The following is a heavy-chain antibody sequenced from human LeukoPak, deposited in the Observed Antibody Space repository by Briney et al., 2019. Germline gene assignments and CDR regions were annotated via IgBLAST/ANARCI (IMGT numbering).Heavy chain of an antibody. CDR2: KSYDGSNK. CDR3: AKDGGSGIDGMDV. CDR1: GFPFSSYG. V-gene: IGHV3-30*18. J-gene: IGHJ6*02. Sequence: PRGSLRLSCSASGFPFSSYGVHSVRQARGRGLEWVSIKSYDGSNKYDANSVKSRFTISRDNSKNTLYLQMNSLRAEDTAVYYCAKDGGSGIDGMDVWGQVTTVTVSS. D-gene: IGHD3-10*01.